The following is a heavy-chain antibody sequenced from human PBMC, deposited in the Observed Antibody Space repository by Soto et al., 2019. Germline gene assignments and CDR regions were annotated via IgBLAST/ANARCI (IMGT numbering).Heavy chain of an antibody. CDR2: IYSGGAT. J-gene: IGHJ4*02. D-gene: IGHD5-18*01. Sequence: PGGSLRLSCAAAGFSVSTSHISWVRQAPGKGLEWVSVIYSGGATHYAVSVKGRLIISRDKSKNTVDLQMNSLRAEDTAVYYCAKGGYTFGFLFDSWGQGTLVTVSS. V-gene: IGHV3-53*01. CDR1: GFSVSTSH. CDR3: AKGGYTFGFLFDS.